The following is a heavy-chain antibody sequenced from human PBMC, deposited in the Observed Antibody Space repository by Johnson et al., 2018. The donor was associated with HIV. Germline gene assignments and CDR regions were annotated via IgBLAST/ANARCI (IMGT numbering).Heavy chain of an antibody. J-gene: IGHJ3*02. CDR3: AREVQSWNYGHAFYI. CDR2: ISYDGSNK. V-gene: IGHV3-30*04. CDR1: GFTFSSYA. Sequence: QVQLVESGGGVVQPGRSLRLSCAASGFTFSSYAMHWVRQAPGKGLEWVAVISYDGSNKYYADSVKGRFTISRDNSKNTLFLQMNSLGAEDTAVYYCAREVQSWNYGHAFYIWGQGTMVTVSS. D-gene: IGHD1-7*01.